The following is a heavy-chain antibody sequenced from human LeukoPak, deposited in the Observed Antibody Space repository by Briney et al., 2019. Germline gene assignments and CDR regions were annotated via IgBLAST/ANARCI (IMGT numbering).Heavy chain of an antibody. CDR3: AKFTRAAVTRSHMNV. Sequence: GGSLRLSCAASGFTFSSYGMSWVRQAPGKGLEWVSAISGSGGSTYYADSVKGRFTISRDNSKDTLYLQMNSLRADDTAVYYCAKFTRAAVTRSHMNVWGKGTTVTVSS. D-gene: IGHD4-23*01. J-gene: IGHJ6*03. CDR1: GFTFSSYG. CDR2: ISGSGGST. V-gene: IGHV3-23*01.